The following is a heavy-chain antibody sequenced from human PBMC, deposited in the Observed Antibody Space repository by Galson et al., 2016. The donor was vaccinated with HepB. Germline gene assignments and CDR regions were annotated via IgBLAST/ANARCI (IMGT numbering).Heavy chain of an antibody. CDR3: ARDQTRILYGRRYYYMDV. CDR1: GFTFTTYW. V-gene: IGHV3-74*01. CDR2: INPDGSTT. D-gene: IGHD2-8*01. Sequence: SLRLSCAASGFTFTTYWMHWVRQAPGKGLVWVSRINPDGSTTTYADSVKGRFPISRDRATNTLYLQMNSVRAEDTAVYYCARDQTRILYGRRYYYMDVWGKVTTVTFSS. J-gene: IGHJ6*03.